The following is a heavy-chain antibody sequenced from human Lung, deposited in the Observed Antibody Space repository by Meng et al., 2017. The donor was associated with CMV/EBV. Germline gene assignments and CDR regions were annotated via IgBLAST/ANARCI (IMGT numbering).Heavy chain of an antibody. CDR2: INQDGTEK. Sequence: ESXKISCAASGFTFRSLWMSWVRRAPGKGLEWVANINQDGTEKHYVDSVRGRFTISRGNAKNSLCLQMSSLTVEDTAVYYCASGRGYSAWGQGTRVTVSS. CDR3: ASGRGYSA. J-gene: IGHJ5*02. D-gene: IGHD4-11*01. CDR1: GFTFRSLW. V-gene: IGHV3-7*01.